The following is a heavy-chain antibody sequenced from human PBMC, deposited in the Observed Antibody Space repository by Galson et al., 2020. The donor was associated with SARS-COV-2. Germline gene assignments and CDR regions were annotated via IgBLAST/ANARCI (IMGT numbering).Heavy chain of an antibody. CDR3: ANLRLMSTSCYFLLCPVDAVDI. D-gene: IGHD2-2*01. CDR1: GFTFSSYA. Sequence: GESLKISCAASGFTFSSYAMSWVRQAPGKGLEWVSAISGSGGSTYYADSVQGRFTISRDNYKNTLYLQMNSLRAEDTAVYYCANLRLMSTSCYFLLCPVDAVDIWGQGTMVTVSS. CDR2: ISGSGGST. J-gene: IGHJ3*02. V-gene: IGHV3-23*01.